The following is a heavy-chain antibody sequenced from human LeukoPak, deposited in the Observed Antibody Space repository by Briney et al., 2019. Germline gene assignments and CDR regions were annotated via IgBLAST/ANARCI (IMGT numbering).Heavy chain of an antibody. CDR1: GFTFSSYA. CDR3: ARVDYDILTGYYIYAFDI. CDR2: ISRNGGST. D-gene: IGHD3-9*01. J-gene: IGHJ3*02. Sequence: PGGSLRLSCSASGFTFSSYAMHWVRQAPGKGLEYVSAISRNGGSTYYADSVKGRFTISRDNAKNSLYLQMNSLRAEDTAVYYCARVDYDILTGYYIYAFDIWGQGTMVTVSS. V-gene: IGHV3-64*04.